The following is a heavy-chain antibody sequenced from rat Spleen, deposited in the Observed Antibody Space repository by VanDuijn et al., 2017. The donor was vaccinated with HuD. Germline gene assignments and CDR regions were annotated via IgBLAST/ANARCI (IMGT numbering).Heavy chain of an antibody. CDR2: IWNTGGT. Sequence: QVQLKESGPGLVQPSQTLSLTCTIAGLSLSSYNVHWVRQPPGKGLEWLGVIWNTGGTRYNSVLRSRLSISKDTSKSQVFLRMNSLQPEDTGTYYCVRHEPQDYFAYWGQGLLVTVSS. V-gene: IGHV2-41*01. CDR3: VRHEPQDYFAY. J-gene: IGHJ2*01. CDR1: GLSLSSYN.